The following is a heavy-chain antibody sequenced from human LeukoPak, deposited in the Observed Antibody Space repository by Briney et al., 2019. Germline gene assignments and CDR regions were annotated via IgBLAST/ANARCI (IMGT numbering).Heavy chain of an antibody. CDR2: IRSDGSDK. CDR1: GFTFS. Sequence: PGGSLRLSCAASGFTFSMNWVRQAPGKGLEWVASIRSDGSDKKYADSVKGQFTISRDNSKSTLNLQMNSLRPEDTAVYYCAKSQVTGWYDFDYWGQGTLVIVSS. J-gene: IGHJ4*02. D-gene: IGHD6-19*01. V-gene: IGHV3-30*02. CDR3: AKSQVTGWYDFDY.